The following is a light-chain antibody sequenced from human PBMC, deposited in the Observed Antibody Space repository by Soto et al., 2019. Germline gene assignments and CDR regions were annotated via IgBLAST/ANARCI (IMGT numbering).Light chain of an antibody. CDR1: QSVSSN. J-gene: IGKJ4*01. Sequence: EIVMTQSPATLSVSPGERATLSCRASQSVSSNLAWYQQKPGQAPRLLIYDASTRATGIPARFSGSGSGTEFTLTISSLQSEDFATYYCQQYNSYPLTFGGGTKVEIK. CDR3: QQYNSYPLT. CDR2: DAS. V-gene: IGKV3-15*01.